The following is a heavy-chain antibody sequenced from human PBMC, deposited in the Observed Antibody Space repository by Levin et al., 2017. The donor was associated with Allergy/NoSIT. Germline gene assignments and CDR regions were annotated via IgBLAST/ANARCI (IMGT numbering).Heavy chain of an antibody. CDR2: IWYDGSNK. CDR1: GFTFSSYG. Sequence: PGGSLRLSCAASGFTFSSYGMHWVRQAPGKGLEWVAVIWYDGSNKYYADSVKGRFTISRDNSKNTLYLQMNSLRAEDTAVYYCARSTATGVRGRYYYYGMDVWGQGTTVTVSS. J-gene: IGHJ6*02. V-gene: IGHV3-33*01. D-gene: IGHD4-23*01. CDR3: ARSTATGVRGRYYYYGMDV.